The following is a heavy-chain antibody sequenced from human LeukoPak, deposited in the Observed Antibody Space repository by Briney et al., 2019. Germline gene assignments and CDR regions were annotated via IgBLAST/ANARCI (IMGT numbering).Heavy chain of an antibody. CDR3: AEDESRGVGATCLGH. CDR2: IWYDGSNK. V-gene: IGHV3-33*06. Sequence: GGSLRLSCAASGFTFRSYGMHWVRQPPGKGLEWMPVIWYDGSNKYYAHSVKGRFTISRDHSKHPLYLQMNTLRAEDPALYYCAEDESRGVGATCLGHWGQGTLVTVSS. D-gene: IGHD1-26*01. J-gene: IGHJ4*02. CDR1: GFTFRSYG.